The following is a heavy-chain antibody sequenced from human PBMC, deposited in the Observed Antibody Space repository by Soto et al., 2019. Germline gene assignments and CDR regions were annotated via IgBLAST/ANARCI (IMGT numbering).Heavy chain of an antibody. CDR3: AREVVSPATSDAFDI. Sequence: SETLSLTCTFSCGSISSNNYFWSCIRQHPGKGLEWIGYISYTGSAYYSPSLESRVTISVDTSKNQFSLRLNSVTAADTAMYYCAREVVSPATSDAFDIWGQGTMVTVSS. J-gene: IGHJ3*02. CDR1: CGSISSNNYF. CDR2: ISYTGSA. D-gene: IGHD1-26*01. V-gene: IGHV4-31*03.